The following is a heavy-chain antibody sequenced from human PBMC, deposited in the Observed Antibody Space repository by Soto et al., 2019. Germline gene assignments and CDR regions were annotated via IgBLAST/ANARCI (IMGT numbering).Heavy chain of an antibody. CDR2: ISQEGSVK. CDR3: ARYRSGAYDFDY. V-gene: IGHV3-7*03. J-gene: IGHJ4*02. CDR1: GFTFSKYW. D-gene: IGHD5-12*01. Sequence: RGDLRLSWAGCGFTFSKYWMGWVRQARGKGQEWVAKISQEGSVKGYVESVKGRLTSSRDNAENSLYLQMIGLRVEDTAVYYCARYRSGAYDFDYWGQGP.